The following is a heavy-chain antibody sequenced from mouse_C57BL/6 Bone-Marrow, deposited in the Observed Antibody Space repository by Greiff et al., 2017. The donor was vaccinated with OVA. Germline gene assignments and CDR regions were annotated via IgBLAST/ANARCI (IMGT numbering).Heavy chain of an antibody. CDR1: GYTFTDYY. CDR2: INPNNGGT. D-gene: IGHD2-5*01. J-gene: IGHJ3*01. CDR3: ARDYYSNYRAWFAY. Sequence: VQLQQSGPELVKPGASVKISCKASGYTFTDYYMNWVKQSHGKSLEWIGDINPNNGGTSYNQKFKGKATLTVDKSSRTAYMELRILTSEDSAVYYCARDYYSNYRAWFAYWGQGTLVTVSA. V-gene: IGHV1-26*01.